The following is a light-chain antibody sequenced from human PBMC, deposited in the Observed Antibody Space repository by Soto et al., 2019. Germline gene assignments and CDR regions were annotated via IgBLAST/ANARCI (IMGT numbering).Light chain of an antibody. Sequence: DIQMTQSPSTLSASVGDRVTITCRASQSISSWLAWYQQKPGKAPKLLIYKASNLESGVPSRFSGSGSGTEFTLTISSLQPDDFASVYCQQYNSYPGTFGQGTKVEIK. CDR1: QSISSW. V-gene: IGKV1-5*03. CDR3: QQYNSYPGT. CDR2: KAS. J-gene: IGKJ1*01.